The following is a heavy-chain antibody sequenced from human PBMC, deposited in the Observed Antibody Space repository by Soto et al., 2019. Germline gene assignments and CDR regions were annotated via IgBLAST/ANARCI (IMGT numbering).Heavy chain of an antibody. CDR1: GFSLTTGGLG. CDR2: MYWTTER. CDR3: SHSRVHSGMWFDP. Sequence: QITLKESGPTLVKPTQTLTLTCTFSGFSLTTGGLGVAWLRQPPGMALEWLADMYWTTERNYSPSLSDRAAITSDTSKHQVVLTVTNVNPVDTGTLYCSHSRVHSGMWFDPWGQGILVTVSS. D-gene: IGHD3-10*01. J-gene: IGHJ5*02. V-gene: IGHV2-5*01.